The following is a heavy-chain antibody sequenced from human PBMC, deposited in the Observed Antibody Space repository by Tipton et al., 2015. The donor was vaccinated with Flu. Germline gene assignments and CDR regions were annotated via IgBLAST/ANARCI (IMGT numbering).Heavy chain of an antibody. D-gene: IGHD3-10*02. CDR3: ARLSYYDVDLKNFYFDY. V-gene: IGHV4-39*01. Sequence: LRLSCTVSSGSIRSTNYFCAWIRQPPGKGLELIGSIYPSGTTYYNPSLKSRVTISVDTSKSQFSLMLKSVTAADTAVYYCARLSYYDVDLKNFYFDYWGQGALVTVSS. J-gene: IGHJ4*02. CDR1: SGSIRSTNYF. CDR2: IYPSGTT.